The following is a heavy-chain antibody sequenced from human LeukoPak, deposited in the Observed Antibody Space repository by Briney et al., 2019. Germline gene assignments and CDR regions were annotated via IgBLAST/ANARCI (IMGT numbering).Heavy chain of an antibody. J-gene: IGHJ4*02. CDR3: ARTYYDSSGYYYYFDY. Sequence: SVKVSCKASGGTFSSYAISWVRQAPGQGLEWMGGIIPIFGTANYAQKFQGRVTITTDESTSTAYMELSSLRSEDTAVYCCARTYYDSSGYYYYFDYWGQGTLVTVSS. CDR2: IIPIFGTA. V-gene: IGHV1-69*05. CDR1: GGTFSSYA. D-gene: IGHD3-22*01.